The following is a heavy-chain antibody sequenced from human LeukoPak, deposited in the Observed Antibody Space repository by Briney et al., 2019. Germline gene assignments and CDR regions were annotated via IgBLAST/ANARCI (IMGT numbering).Heavy chain of an antibody. Sequence: SETLSLTCTVSGGSISSSSYYWGWIRQPPGKGLEWIGSIYYSGSTYYNPSLKSRVTISVDTSKNQFSLKLSSVTAADTAVYYCARAKIGEYCSGGRCSGRQYYYYMDVWGKGTTVTVSS. CDR2: IYYSGST. CDR1: GGSISSSSYY. J-gene: IGHJ6*03. D-gene: IGHD2-15*01. V-gene: IGHV4-39*01. CDR3: ARAKIGEYCSGGRCSGRQYYYYMDV.